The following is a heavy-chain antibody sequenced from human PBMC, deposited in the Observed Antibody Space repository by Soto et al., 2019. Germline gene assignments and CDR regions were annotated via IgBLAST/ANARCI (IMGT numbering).Heavy chain of an antibody. D-gene: IGHD2-8*02. CDR3: TTLASGHFDS. CDR1: GGSISSPSYN. CDR2: IFYSGTT. J-gene: IGHJ4*02. V-gene: IGHV4-39*01. Sequence: QLRESGPGLLKPSETLSLTCTVSGGSISSPSYNWGWVRQPPGKGPEWIGTIFYSGTTQYNPSLSSRLAMSVDTSKSQVSLTLTSVTAADTAVYYCTTLASGHFDSWGQGAQVTVSS.